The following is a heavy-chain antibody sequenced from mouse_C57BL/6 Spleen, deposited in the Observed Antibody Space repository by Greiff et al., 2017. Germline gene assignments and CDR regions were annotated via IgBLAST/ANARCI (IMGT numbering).Heavy chain of an antibody. D-gene: IGHD1-1*01. V-gene: IGHV1-69*01. Sequence: VQLQQPGAELVMPGASVKLSCKASGYTFTSYWMHWVKQRPGQGLEWIGEIDPSDSYTNYNQKFKGKSTLTVDKSSSTAYMQLSSLTSEDSAVYYCARAGELLSGDYWGQGTSVTVSS. J-gene: IGHJ4*01. CDR2: IDPSDSYT. CDR3: ARAGELLSGDY. CDR1: GYTFTSYW.